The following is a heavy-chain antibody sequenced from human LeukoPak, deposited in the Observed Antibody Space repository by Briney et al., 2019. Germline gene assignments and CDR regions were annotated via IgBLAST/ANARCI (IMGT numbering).Heavy chain of an antibody. J-gene: IGHJ4*02. CDR3: ATHSSSSGGDY. V-gene: IGHV1-2*02. Sequence: ASVKVSCKASGYTFTGYYMHWVRQAPGQGLEWMGWINPNSGGTNYAQKFQGRVTMTRDTSISTAYMELSRLRSDDTAVCHCATHSSSSGGDYWGQGTLVTVSS. D-gene: IGHD6-6*01. CDR2: INPNSGGT. CDR1: GYTFTGYY.